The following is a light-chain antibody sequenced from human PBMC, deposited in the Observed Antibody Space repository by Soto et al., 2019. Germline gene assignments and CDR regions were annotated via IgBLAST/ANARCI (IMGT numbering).Light chain of an antibody. CDR1: QSIRSHY. J-gene: IGKJ1*01. CDR2: AAS. CDR3: QVYGSSVT. V-gene: IGKV3-20*01. Sequence: EIVLTQSPATLSLSPGERATLSCRASQSIRSHYLAWYQQKPGQAPRLLIYAASSRPTGVPDRFSGAESGTDFTFSISRMEPEDFAVYYCQVYGSSVTFGQGTKVDI.